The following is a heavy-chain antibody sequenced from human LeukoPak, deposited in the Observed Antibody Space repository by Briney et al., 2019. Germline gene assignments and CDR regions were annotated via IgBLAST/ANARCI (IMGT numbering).Heavy chain of an antibody. CDR1: GFTFSSYG. J-gene: IGHJ4*02. D-gene: IGHD3-16*01. CDR3: ARDFRGGARAFDY. Sequence: LPGRSLRLSCAASGFTFSSYGIHWVRQAPGKGLEWVAVIWYDGSNKYYADSVKGRFTISRDNSKNTLYLQMNSLRAEDTAVYYCARDFRGGARAFDYWGQGTLVTVSS. V-gene: IGHV3-33*01. CDR2: IWYDGSNK.